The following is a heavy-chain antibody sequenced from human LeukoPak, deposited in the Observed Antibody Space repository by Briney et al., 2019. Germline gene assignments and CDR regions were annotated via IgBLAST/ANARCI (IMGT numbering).Heavy chain of an antibody. J-gene: IGHJ6*02. CDR2: ISSSSSYI. D-gene: IGHD3-3*01. Sequence: RGSLRLSCAASGFTFSSYSMNWVRQAPGKGLEWVSSISSSSSYIYYADSVKGRFTISRDNAKNSLYLQMNSLRAEDTAVYYCARDGTTIFGVVIILSDQNYYGMDVWGQGTTVTVSS. CDR3: ARDGTTIFGVVIILSDQNYYGMDV. CDR1: GFTFSSYS. V-gene: IGHV3-21*01.